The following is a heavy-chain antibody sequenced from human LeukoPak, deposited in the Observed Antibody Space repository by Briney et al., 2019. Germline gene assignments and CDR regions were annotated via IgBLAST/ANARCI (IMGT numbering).Heavy chain of an antibody. CDR2: IIPMQGTP. Sequence: GASVKVSCKASGGTFSSYNFIWVRQAPGQGLEWMGGIIPMQGTPNYAQKFQDRVTISADNSTTTVYMALSSLRYEDTAMYYCARESVAGGFEYWGQGTLVTVSS. V-gene: IGHV1-69*08. J-gene: IGHJ4*02. D-gene: IGHD6-19*01. CDR3: ARESVAGGFEY. CDR1: GGTFSSYN.